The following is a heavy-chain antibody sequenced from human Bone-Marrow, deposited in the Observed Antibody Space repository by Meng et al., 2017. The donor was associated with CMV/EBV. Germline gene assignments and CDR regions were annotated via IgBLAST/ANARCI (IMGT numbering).Heavy chain of an antibody. D-gene: IGHD2-2*01. CDR2: ISSSSSYI. V-gene: IGHV3-21*01. J-gene: IGHJ6*02. CDR1: GFTFSSYG. CDR3: ARGGCSSTSCSVTYYYYGMDV. Sequence: GESLKIFCAASGFTFSSYGMNWVRQAPGKGLEWVSSISSSSSYIYYADSVKGRFTISRDNAKNSLYLQMNSLRAEDTAVYYCARGGCSSTSCSVTYYYYGMDVWGQGTTVTVSS.